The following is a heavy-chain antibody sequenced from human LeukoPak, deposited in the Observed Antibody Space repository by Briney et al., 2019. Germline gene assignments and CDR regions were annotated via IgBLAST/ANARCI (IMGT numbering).Heavy chain of an antibody. V-gene: IGHV4-38-2*02. CDR2: IYHSGST. CDR3: ARRQVYYDSSGHFN. J-gene: IGHJ4*02. Sequence: SETLSLTCTVSGYSISSGYYWGWIRQPPGKGLEWIGSIYHSGSTYYNPSLESRVTISVDTSKNQFSLKLSSVTAADTAVYYCARRQVYYDSSGHFNWGQGTLVTVSS. D-gene: IGHD3-22*01. CDR1: GYSISSGYY.